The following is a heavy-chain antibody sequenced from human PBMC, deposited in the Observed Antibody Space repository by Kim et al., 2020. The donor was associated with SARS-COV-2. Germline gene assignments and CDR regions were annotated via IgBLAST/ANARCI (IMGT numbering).Heavy chain of an antibody. Sequence: SVKVSCKASGGTFSSYAISWVRQAPGQGLEWMGGIIPIFGTANYAQKFQGRVTITADESTSTAYMELSSLRSEDTAVYYCASHSGSDYEKKGLLYWGQGTLVTVSS. CDR2: IIPIFGTA. CDR1: GGTFSSYA. CDR3: ASHSGSDYEKKGLLY. D-gene: IGHD1-26*01. J-gene: IGHJ4*02. V-gene: IGHV1-69*13.